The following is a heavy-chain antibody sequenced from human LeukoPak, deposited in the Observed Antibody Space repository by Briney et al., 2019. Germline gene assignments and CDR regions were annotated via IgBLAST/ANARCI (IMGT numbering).Heavy chain of an antibody. V-gene: IGHV3-9*01. Sequence: GGSLRLSCAVSGFTFDQYAMHWVRQAPGKGLEWVSGISWSSDNIDYADSVKGRFTISRDNAKNSLYLQMNSLRVEDTALYYCAKDSGSSSGYESWFDPWGQGTLVTVSS. D-gene: IGHD5-12*01. CDR2: ISWSSDNI. J-gene: IGHJ5*02. CDR3: AKDSGSSSGYESWFDP. CDR1: GFTFDQYA.